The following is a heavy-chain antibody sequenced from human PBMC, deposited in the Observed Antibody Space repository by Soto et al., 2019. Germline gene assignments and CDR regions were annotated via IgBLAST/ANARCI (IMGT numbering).Heavy chain of an antibody. D-gene: IGHD2-21*01. CDR2: ISTAGNT. V-gene: IGHV3-13*01. CDR1: GFTFSNYD. Sequence: EVQLVEPGGDLVQPGGSLRLSCAASGFTFSNYDMHWVRQATGKGLEWVSTISTAGNTYSPGSVKGRFTISRENAKNSLYLQMNSLRVDDTAVYYCARGRDSGLYYFDYWGQGTLVTVSS. CDR3: ARGRDSGLYYFDY. J-gene: IGHJ4*02.